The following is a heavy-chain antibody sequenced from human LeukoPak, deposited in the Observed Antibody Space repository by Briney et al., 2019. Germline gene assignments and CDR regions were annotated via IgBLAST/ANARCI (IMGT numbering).Heavy chain of an antibody. V-gene: IGHV1-18*01. Sequence: APVKVSCKASGYTFTSYGISWVRQAPGQGLEWMGWISAYNGNTNYAQKLQGRVTMTTDTSTSTAYMELRSLRSDDTAVYYCARARGLPGATVTSSRYYYYYGMDVWGQGTTVTVSS. CDR3: ARARGLPGATVTSSRYYYYYGMDV. CDR1: GYTFTSYG. J-gene: IGHJ6*02. D-gene: IGHD4-17*01. CDR2: ISAYNGNT.